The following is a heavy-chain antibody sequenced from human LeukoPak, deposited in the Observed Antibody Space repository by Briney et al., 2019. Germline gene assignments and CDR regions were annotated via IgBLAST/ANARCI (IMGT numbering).Heavy chain of an antibody. Sequence: PGGSLRLSCAASGFTFSSYEMNWVRQAPGKGLEWVSYISSSGSTMYYADSVKGQFTISRDNAKNSLYLQMNSLRAEDTAVYYCARAYDSSGYYSYYFDYWGQGTLVTVSS. D-gene: IGHD3-22*01. CDR3: ARAYDSSGYYSYYFDY. V-gene: IGHV3-48*03. J-gene: IGHJ4*02. CDR1: GFTFSSYE. CDR2: ISSSGSTM.